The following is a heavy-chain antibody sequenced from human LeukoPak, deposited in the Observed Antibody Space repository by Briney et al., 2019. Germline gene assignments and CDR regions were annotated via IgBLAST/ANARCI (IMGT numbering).Heavy chain of an antibody. D-gene: IGHD2-2*02. CDR2: IYTSGST. Sequence: SETLSLTCTVSGGSISSYYWSWIRQPAGKGLEWIGRIYTSGSTNYNPSLKSRVTMSVDTSKNQFSLKLSSVTAADTAVYYCARASRGDCSSTSCYTAGAFDIWGQGTMVTVSS. CDR3: ARASRGDCSSTSCYTAGAFDI. V-gene: IGHV4-4*07. CDR1: GGSISSYY. J-gene: IGHJ3*02.